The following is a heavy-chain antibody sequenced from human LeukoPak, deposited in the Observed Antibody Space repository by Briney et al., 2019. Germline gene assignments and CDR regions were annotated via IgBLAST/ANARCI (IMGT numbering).Heavy chain of an antibody. CDR2: INNNGRST. CDR1: GFTFSDYA. V-gene: IGHV3-64*02. Sequence: GGSLRLSCAASGFTFSDYAMHWVRQAPGKGLEYVSAINNNGRSTYYSDSVKGRFTISRDNSKNTLYLQMGSLRAEDMAVYYCATDPRRGYSVSVGPGDYWGQGTLVTVSS. D-gene: IGHD5/OR15-5a*01. CDR3: ATDPRRGYSVSVGPGDY. J-gene: IGHJ4*02.